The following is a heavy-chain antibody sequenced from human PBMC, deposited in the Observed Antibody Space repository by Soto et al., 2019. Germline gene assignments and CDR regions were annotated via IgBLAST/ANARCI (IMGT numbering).Heavy chain of an antibody. CDR3: AVTVTGARSPLAH. CDR1: GGTFSSNA. CDR2: IIPIYASP. V-gene: IGHV1-69*06. J-gene: IGHJ4*02. D-gene: IGHD6-19*01. Sequence: QVQLVQSGAEVKKPGSSVKVSCKASGGTFSSNAISWVRQAPGQGLEWMGGIIPIYASPNYAQNFQGRVTVTADKATSTAYLELSRLKFEDSAIYYCAVTVTGARSPLAHWGRGTLVIGSS.